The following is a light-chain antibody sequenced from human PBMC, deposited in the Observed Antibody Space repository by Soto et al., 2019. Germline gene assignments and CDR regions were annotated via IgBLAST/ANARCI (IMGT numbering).Light chain of an antibody. CDR2: EVS. Sequence: QCALTQPPSASGSPGQSVTISCTGTNGDVGGYNYVSWYWYQQHPGKAPKLMIYEVSKRPSGVPDRFSGSKSGNTASLTVSGLQAEDEADYYCSSYAGTNNYVVFGGGTQLTVL. CDR1: NGDVGGYNY. J-gene: IGLJ2*01. CDR3: SSYAGTNNYVV. V-gene: IGLV2-8*01.